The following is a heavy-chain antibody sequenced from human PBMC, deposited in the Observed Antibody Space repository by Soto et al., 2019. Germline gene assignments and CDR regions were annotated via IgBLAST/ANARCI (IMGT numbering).Heavy chain of an antibody. Sequence: GGSLRLSCAASGFTFSSYSMNWVRQAPGKGLEWVSYISSSSSTIYYADSVKGRFTISRDNAKNSLYLQMNSLRAEDTGVYYCARDSSGWYLSSYYYYGMDVWAQGTTVTV. CDR1: GFTFSSYS. J-gene: IGHJ6*02. D-gene: IGHD6-19*01. CDR3: ARDSSGWYLSSYYYYGMDV. V-gene: IGHV3-48*01. CDR2: ISSSSSTI.